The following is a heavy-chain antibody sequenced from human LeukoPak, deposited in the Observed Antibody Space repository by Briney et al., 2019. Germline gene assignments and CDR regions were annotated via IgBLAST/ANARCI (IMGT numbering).Heavy chain of an antibody. CDR2: ISSSGSAT. Sequence: GGSLRLSCAASGFTLSSYEMNWVRQPPGKGLEWVSYISSSGSATYYADSVKGRFTISRDNSKNTLYLQMNSLRAEDTAVYYCAKATHYSYVYWGQGTLVTVSS. D-gene: IGHD5-18*01. CDR1: GFTLSSYE. CDR3: AKATHYSYVY. J-gene: IGHJ4*02. V-gene: IGHV3-48*03.